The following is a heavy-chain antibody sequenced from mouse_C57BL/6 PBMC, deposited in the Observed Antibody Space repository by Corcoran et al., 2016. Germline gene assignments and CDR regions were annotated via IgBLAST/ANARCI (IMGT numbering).Heavy chain of an antibody. CDR3: ARLGGGSSYVQFAY. CDR2: IYPGDGDT. D-gene: IGHD1-1*01. J-gene: IGHJ3*01. CDR1: GYAFSSYW. Sequence: QVQLQQSGAELVKPGASVKLSCKASGYAFSSYWLNWVKQRPGKGLEWIGQIYPGDGDTNYNGKFKGKATLTADKSSSTAYMQLSSLTSEDSAVYFCARLGGGSSYVQFAYWGQGTLVTVSA. V-gene: IGHV1-80*01.